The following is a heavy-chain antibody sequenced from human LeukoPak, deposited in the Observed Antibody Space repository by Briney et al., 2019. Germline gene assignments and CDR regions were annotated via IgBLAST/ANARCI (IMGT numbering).Heavy chain of an antibody. J-gene: IGHJ4*02. D-gene: IGHD3-10*01. V-gene: IGHV4-39*07. CDR2: IYYSGST. CDR3: ASGAILWFGESPFGY. Sequence: SETLSLTCTVSGGSISSYYWSWIRQPPGKGLEWIGSIYYSGSTYYNPSLKSRVTISVDTSKNQFSLKLSSVTAADTAVYYCASGAILWFGESPFGYWGRGTLVTVSS. CDR1: GGSISSYY.